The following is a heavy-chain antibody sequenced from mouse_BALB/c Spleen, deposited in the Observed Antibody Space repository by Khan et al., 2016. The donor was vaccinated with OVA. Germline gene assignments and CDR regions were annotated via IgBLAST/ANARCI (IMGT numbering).Heavy chain of an antibody. CDR2: ISYSGNT. V-gene: IGHV3-2*02. CDR3: ARIEGGDFDY. J-gene: IGHJ2*01. Sequence: VQLKESGPGLVKPSQSLSLTCTVTGYSITSDYAWNWIRQFPGNKLEWMGYISYSGNTKYNQSLKSRISITRDTSKNQFFLQLNSVTIEDTATYFCARIEGGDFDYWGQGTTLTVSS. CDR1: GYSITSDYA.